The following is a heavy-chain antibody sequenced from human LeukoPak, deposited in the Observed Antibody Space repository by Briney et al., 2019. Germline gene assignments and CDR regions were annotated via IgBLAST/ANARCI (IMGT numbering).Heavy chain of an antibody. V-gene: IGHV3-48*04. Sequence: GGSLRLSCAASGFTFSSYSMSWVRQAPGKGLEWVSYISSSSSTMYYADSVKGRFTISRDNARNSLYLQMNSLRAEDTAVYYCATIETYYYETSGYFFDYWGRGTLVTVSS. CDR3: ATIETYYYETSGYFFDY. CDR2: ISSSSSTM. CDR1: GFTFSSYS. D-gene: IGHD3-22*01. J-gene: IGHJ4*02.